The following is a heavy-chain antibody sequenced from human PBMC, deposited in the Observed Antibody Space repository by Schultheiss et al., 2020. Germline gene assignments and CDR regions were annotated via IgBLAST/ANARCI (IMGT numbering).Heavy chain of an antibody. CDR2: MNPNSGNT. Sequence: ASVKVSCKASGYTFTSYDINWVRQATGQGLEWMGWMNPNSGNTGYAQKFQGRVTMTRDTSTSTVYMELSSLRSEDTAVYYCARVTPQMATKSVYRYFDYWGQGTLVTVSS. V-gene: IGHV1-8*01. CDR1: GYTFTSYD. J-gene: IGHJ4*02. CDR3: ARVTPQMATKSVYRYFDY. D-gene: IGHD5-24*01.